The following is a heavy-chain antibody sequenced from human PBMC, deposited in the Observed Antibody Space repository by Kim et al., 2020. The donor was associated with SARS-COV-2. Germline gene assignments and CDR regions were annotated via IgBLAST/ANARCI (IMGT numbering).Heavy chain of an antibody. V-gene: IGHV3-23*01. CDR3: AKDSKQQLVRGYFDY. CDR1: GFTFSSYA. J-gene: IGHJ4*02. CDR2: ISGSGGST. D-gene: IGHD6-13*01. Sequence: GGSLRLSCAASGFTFSSYAMSWVRQAPGKGLEWVSAISGSGGSTYYADSVKGRFTISRDNSKNTLYLQMNSLRAEDTAVYYCAKDSKQQLVRGYFDYWGQGTLVTVSS.